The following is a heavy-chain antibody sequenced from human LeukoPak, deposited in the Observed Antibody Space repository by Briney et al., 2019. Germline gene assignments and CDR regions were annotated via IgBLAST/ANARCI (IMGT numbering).Heavy chain of an antibody. V-gene: IGHV5-51*01. CDR1: GYSFTSYW. Sequence: GESLKISCKGSGYSFTSYWIGWVRQMPGKGLEWMGIIYPGDSDTRYSPSFQGQVTISADKSISTAYLQWSSLKASDTAMYYCARSSYYYDSSGYYSLYGYWGQGTLVTVSS. D-gene: IGHD3-22*01. CDR3: ARSSYYYDSSGYYSLYGY. CDR2: IYPGDSDT. J-gene: IGHJ4*02.